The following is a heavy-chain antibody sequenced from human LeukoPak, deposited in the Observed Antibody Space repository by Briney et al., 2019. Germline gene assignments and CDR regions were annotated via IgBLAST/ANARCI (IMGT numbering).Heavy chain of an antibody. CDR2: IGPGPSHT. V-gene: IGHV3-21*01. CDR1: GFTFNTYG. Sequence: GGSLRLSCAAAGFTFNTYGMNWVRQAPGKGLEWHSDIGPGPSHTSYTDSLRVRFVISRDDAKSSLYLQMSSLRAEDTAVYYCATDYVTMAPDYGGLGTLVTVSS. D-gene: IGHD3-10*02. J-gene: IGHJ4*02. CDR3: ATDYVTMAPDY.